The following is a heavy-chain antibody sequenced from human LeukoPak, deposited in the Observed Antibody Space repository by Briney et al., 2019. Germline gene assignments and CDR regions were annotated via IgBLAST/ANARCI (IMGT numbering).Heavy chain of an antibody. CDR3: AKESTYCSGGSCFIRESLNWFDP. D-gene: IGHD2-15*01. CDR2: ISGSGGST. Sequence: HSGGSLRLSCAASGFTFSSYAMSWVRRAPGKGLEWVSAISGSGGSTYYADSVKGRFTISRDNSKNTLYLQMNSLRAEDTAVYYCAKESTYCSGGSCFIRESLNWFDPWGQGTLVTVSS. J-gene: IGHJ5*02. CDR1: GFTFSSYA. V-gene: IGHV3-23*01.